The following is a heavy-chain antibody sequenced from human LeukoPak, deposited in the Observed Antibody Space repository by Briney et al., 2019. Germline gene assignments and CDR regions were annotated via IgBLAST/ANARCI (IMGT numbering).Heavy chain of an antibody. CDR1: GGSINSYF. Sequence: SETLSLTCTVPGGSINSYFWTWIRQPAGKGLECLGRFHPSGKTNYNPSLKSRVTMSLDTSKNQFSLKLTSVTAADTAVYYCARDGALDYGDYWYFDLWGRGTLVTVSS. V-gene: IGHV4-4*07. CDR3: ARDGALDYGDYWYFDL. CDR2: FHPSGKT. J-gene: IGHJ2*01. D-gene: IGHD4-17*01.